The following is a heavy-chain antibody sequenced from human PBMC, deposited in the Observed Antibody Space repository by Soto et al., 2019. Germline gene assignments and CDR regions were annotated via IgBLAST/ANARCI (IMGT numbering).Heavy chain of an antibody. D-gene: IGHD1-26*01. J-gene: IGHJ3*01. CDR3: ASLLTEGATFREDAFDL. CDR2: ISTFNGKT. V-gene: IGHV1-18*01. Sequence: QVQLVQSGGDVKTPGASVKVSCTSSRYTFTSHGIAWVRQAPGQGLEWMGWISTFNGKTDYAQKFQGRVTLTADTLTSTVHMELRSLRSDDTAVYYCASLLTEGATFREDAFDLWGQVTKVTVSS. CDR1: RYTFTSHG.